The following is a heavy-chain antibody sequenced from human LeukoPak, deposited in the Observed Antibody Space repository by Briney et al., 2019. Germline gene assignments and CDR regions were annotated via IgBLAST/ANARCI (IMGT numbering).Heavy chain of an antibody. J-gene: IGHJ4*02. Sequence: PSETLSLTCTVSGGSISSGDYYWSWVRQPPGKGLEWIGEIHRSGSPNYNPSLQSRVTISIDRSRNQIALELSSVTAADTAVYYGAREFLGGFNPGPYWGKGTLVTVSS. V-gene: IGHV4-61*08. CDR3: AREFLGGFNPGPY. CDR2: IHRSGSP. D-gene: IGHD1-14*01. CDR1: GGSISSGDYY.